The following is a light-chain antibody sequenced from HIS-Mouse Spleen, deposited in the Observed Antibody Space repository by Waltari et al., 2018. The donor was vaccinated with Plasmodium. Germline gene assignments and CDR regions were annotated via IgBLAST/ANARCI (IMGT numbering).Light chain of an antibody. V-gene: IGLV3-21*03. CDR2: DDS. J-gene: IGLJ3*02. CDR1: NIGSTS. CDR3: QVWDSSSDHRV. Sequence: SYVLTQPPSVSVAPGKTARITCGGNNIGSTSVHWYQQKPGQAPVLVVYDDSDRPPGIPERFSGSNSGNTATLTISRVEAGDEADYYCQVWDSSSDHRVFGGGTKLTVL.